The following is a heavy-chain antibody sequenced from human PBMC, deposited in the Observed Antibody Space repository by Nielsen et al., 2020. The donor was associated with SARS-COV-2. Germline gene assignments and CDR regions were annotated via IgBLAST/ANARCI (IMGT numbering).Heavy chain of an antibody. D-gene: IGHD6-19*01. CDR1: GFTFSSYA. CDR2: ISYDGRSE. V-gene: IGHV3-30*04. CDR3: ARDRWSSGRDDLQY. Sequence: GESLKISCAASGFTFSSYAIHWVRQAPGKGLEWMAVISYDGRSEHYADAVKGRFTISRDNSKNTLYLQMNRLRPEDTAVYYCARDRWSSGRDDLQYWGLGTLVTVSS. J-gene: IGHJ4*02.